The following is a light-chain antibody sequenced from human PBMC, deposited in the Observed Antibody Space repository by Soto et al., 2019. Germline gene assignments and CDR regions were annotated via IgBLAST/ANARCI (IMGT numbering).Light chain of an antibody. V-gene: IGLV2-11*01. CDR1: SGDVGGSNH. Sequence: QSVLTQPRSVSGSPGQSVTISCTGTSGDVGGSNHVSWYQHHPGKAPKFLIYDVTKRPSGVPDRFSGSKSGNTASLTISGLQAEDEADYYCCSDAGSYNILFGTGTKVTVL. CDR3: CSDAGSYNIL. CDR2: DVT. J-gene: IGLJ1*01.